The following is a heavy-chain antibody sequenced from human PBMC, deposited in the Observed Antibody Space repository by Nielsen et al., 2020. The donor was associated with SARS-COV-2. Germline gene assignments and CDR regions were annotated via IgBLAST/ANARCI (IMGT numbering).Heavy chain of an antibody. CDR2: ISYDGSNK. CDR1: GFTFSSYA. Sequence: GESLKISCAASGFTFSSYAMHWVRQAPGKGLEWVAVISYDGSNKYYADSVKGRFTISRDNSKNTLYLQMNSLRAEDTAVYYCAKNNGYNSRGGFDYWGQRTLVTVSS. D-gene: IGHD5-24*01. J-gene: IGHJ4*02. CDR3: AKNNGYNSRGGFDY. V-gene: IGHV3-30*04.